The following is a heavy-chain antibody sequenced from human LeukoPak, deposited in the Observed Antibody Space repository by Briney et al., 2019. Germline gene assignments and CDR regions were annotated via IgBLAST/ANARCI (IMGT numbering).Heavy chain of an antibody. Sequence: ASVKVSCKASGGTFSSYAISWARQAPGQGLEWMGGIIPILGTANYAQKFQGRVTITADESTSTAYMELSSLRSEDTAVYYCARDCSGGSCYDYWGQGTLVTVSS. J-gene: IGHJ4*02. V-gene: IGHV1-69*13. D-gene: IGHD2-15*01. CDR1: GGTFSSYA. CDR3: ARDCSGGSCYDY. CDR2: IIPILGTA.